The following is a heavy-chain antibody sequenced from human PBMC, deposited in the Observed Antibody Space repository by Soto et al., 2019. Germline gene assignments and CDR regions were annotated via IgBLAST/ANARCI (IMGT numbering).Heavy chain of an antibody. CDR2: IAFDGSQE. CDR3: ATKVRVTNYLYYGMDV. D-gene: IGHD2-21*02. CDR1: GFTFNTSG. V-gene: IGHV3-30*03. J-gene: IGHJ6*02. Sequence: GGSLRLSCVASGFTFNTSGMHWVRQAPGRGLEWVAAIAFDGSQEFYGDSVRGRFTISRDNSKNTLFLQMKSLTPEDTAVYYCATKVRVTNYLYYGMDVWGQGTTVTVSS.